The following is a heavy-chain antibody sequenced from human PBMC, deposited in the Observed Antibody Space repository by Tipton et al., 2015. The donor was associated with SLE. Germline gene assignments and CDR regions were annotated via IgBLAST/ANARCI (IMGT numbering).Heavy chain of an antibody. CDR1: GYTFTSYA. CDR2: INPNSGGT. CDR3: ARDWSNYGSGSYYRS. D-gene: IGHD3-10*01. V-gene: IGHV1-2*02. Sequence: QLVQSGAEVKKPGASVKVSCKASGYTFTSYAISWVRQAPGQGLEWMGWINPNSGGTNYAQKFQGRVTMTRDTSISTAYMELSRLRSDDTAVYYCARDWSNYGSGSYYRSWGQGTLVTVSS. J-gene: IGHJ4*02.